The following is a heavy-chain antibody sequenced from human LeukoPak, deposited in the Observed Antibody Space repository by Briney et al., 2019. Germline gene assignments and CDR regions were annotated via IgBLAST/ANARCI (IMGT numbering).Heavy chain of an antibody. CDR1: GGSISSYY. V-gene: IGHV4-59*01. Sequence: PSETLSLTCTVSGGSISSYYWSWIRQPPGKGLEWIGYIYYSGSTNYNPSLKSRVTISVDTSKNQFSLKLSSVTAADTAVYYCARALSDRKNYFDYWGQGTLVTVSS. J-gene: IGHJ4*02. CDR3: ARALSDRKNYFDY. D-gene: IGHD2-21*02. CDR2: IYYSGST.